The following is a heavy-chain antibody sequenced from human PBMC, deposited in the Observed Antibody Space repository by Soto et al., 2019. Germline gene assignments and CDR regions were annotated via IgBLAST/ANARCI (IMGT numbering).Heavy chain of an antibody. CDR3: VRAPRPNYYYDSGAYYLD. CDR1: GYTFTSYD. V-gene: IGHV1-8*01. J-gene: IGHJ4*02. Sequence: QVQLVQSGAEVKKPGASVKVSCKASGYTFTSYDINWVRQATGQGLEWMGWMNPNSGNTGYAQKFQGRVTMTRNTSISTAYMELSSLRSEDTAVYYCVRAPRPNYYYDSGAYYLDWGQGTLVTVSS. CDR2: MNPNSGNT. D-gene: IGHD3-22*01.